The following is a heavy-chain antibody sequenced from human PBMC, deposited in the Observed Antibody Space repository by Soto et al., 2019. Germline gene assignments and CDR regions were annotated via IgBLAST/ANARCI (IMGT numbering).Heavy chain of an antibody. CDR3: AKNPYSSSCQRTSCWFDP. CDR2: ISSDDTSS. CDR1: GLSVSNYW. J-gene: IGHJ5*02. Sequence: PGGSLRLSCAASGLSVSNYWMHWVRQTPGKGLVWVSRISSDDTSSSYAASVKGRFTISRDNAKNSLYLQMNSLRAEDTAVYYCAKNPYSSSCQRTSCWFDPWGQGTLVTVSS. V-gene: IGHV3-74*01. D-gene: IGHD6-13*01.